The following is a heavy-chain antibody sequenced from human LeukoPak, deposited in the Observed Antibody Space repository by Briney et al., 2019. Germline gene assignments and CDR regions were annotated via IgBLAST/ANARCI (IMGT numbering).Heavy chain of an antibody. Sequence: PSETLSLTCTVSGGSFSGYYWSWIRQSPEKGLAWIGYIYYSGSTNYNPSLKGRVTISLDRSENQFSLKLSSVTAADTAVYYCARHYGDYENYFDPWGQGTLVTVSS. D-gene: IGHD4-17*01. CDR3: ARHYGDYENYFDP. J-gene: IGHJ5*02. CDR1: GGSFSGYY. V-gene: IGHV4-59*01. CDR2: IYYSGST.